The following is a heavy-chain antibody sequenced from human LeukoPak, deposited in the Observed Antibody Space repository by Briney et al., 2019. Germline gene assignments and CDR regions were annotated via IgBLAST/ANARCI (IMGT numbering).Heavy chain of an antibody. CDR2: IYPGDSDT. CDR3: ARHSPYCSSTSCHFDY. D-gene: IGHD2-2*01. V-gene: IGHV5-51*01. CDR1: GYSFTSYW. Sequence: PGESLKISCKGSGYSFTSYWIGWVRQMPGKGLEWMGIIYPGDSDTRYSPSFQGQVTISADKSISTAYLQWSSLKASDTAMYYCARHSPYCSSTSCHFDYWGQGTLVTVSS. J-gene: IGHJ4*02.